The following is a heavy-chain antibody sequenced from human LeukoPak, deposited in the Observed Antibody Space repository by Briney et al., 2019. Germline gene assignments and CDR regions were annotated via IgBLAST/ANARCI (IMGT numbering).Heavy chain of an antibody. CDR3: ARDPRSGRDAFDS. J-gene: IGHJ3*02. CDR2: TYFGSKWYN. D-gene: IGHD3-10*01. CDR1: GDSVSSTSAA. V-gene: IGHV6-1*01. Sequence: SQTRSLSCAVSGDSVSSTSAAWDWIRQTPSRGLEWLGRTYFGSKWYNDYAVSVKRRITISPATPKNHFSLQLNSLTPEDTAVYYCARDPRSGRDAFDSSGQGTMVTVSS.